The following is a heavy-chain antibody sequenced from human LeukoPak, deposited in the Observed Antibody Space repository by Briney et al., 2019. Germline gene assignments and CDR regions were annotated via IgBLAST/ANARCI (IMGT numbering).Heavy chain of an antibody. Sequence: SETLSLTCTVSGGSISSYYWSWIRQPPGKGLEWIGYIYYSGTTNYNPSLKSRVSISVDTSKNQFSPKLSSVTAADTAVYYCARGVYIAAAQYGYWGQGTLVTVSS. CDR1: GGSISSYY. CDR3: ARGVYIAAAQYGY. V-gene: IGHV4-59*01. D-gene: IGHD6-13*01. CDR2: IYYSGTT. J-gene: IGHJ4*02.